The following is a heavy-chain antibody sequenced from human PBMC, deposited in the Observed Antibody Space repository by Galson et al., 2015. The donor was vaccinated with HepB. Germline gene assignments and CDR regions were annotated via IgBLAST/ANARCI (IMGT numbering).Heavy chain of an antibody. CDR2: ISWNSGSI. V-gene: IGHV3-9*01. CDR1: GFTFDDYA. Sequence: SLRLSCAASGFTFDDYAMHWVRQAPGKGLEWVSGISWNSGSIGYADSVKGRFTISRDNAKNTLYLQMNSLRAEDAAVYYCAKDLIAVAYFNGYWGQGTLVTVSS. J-gene: IGHJ4*02. D-gene: IGHD6-19*01. CDR3: AKDLIAVAYFNGY.